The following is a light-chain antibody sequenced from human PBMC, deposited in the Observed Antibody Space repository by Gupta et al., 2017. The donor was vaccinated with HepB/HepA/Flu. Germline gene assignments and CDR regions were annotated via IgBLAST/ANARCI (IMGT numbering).Light chain of an antibody. CDR2: KTS. CDR1: QSISTW. V-gene: IGKV1-5*03. J-gene: IGKJ1*01. Sequence: TLSASVGDRVTITCRASQSISTWLAWYQQKPGKAPKLLIYKTSSLQSGVPSTFSGSGSGTEFTLTITSLQPDDFATYHCQQYNDYWTFGQGTKVEIK. CDR3: QQYNDYWT.